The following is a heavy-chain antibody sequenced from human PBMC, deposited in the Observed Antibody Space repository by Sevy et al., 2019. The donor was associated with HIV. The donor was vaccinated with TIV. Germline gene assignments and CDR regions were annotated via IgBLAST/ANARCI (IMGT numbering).Heavy chain of an antibody. CDR3: ARDGVGEYYDFWSGYYPFFDY. Sequence: GESLKISCAASGFTFSSYAMHWVRQAPGKGLEWVAVISYDGSNKYYAASVKGRFTISRDNSKNTLYLQMNSLRAEDTAVYYCARDGVGEYYDFWSGYYPFFDYWGQGTLVTVSS. CDR2: ISYDGSNK. CDR1: GFTFSSYA. J-gene: IGHJ4*02. V-gene: IGHV3-30*04. D-gene: IGHD3-3*01.